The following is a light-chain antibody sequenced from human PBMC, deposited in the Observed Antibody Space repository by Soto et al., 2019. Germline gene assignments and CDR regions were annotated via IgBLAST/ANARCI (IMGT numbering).Light chain of an antibody. CDR2: GAS. Sequence: EIVLTQSPGTLSLSPGERATLSCRASQSVTSNYLVWYQQKPGQAPRPLIYGASSRATGIPDRFSGSGSGTDFTLTITRLEPEDFAVYYCQQYGSPLRTFGQGTKVEIK. J-gene: IGKJ1*01. V-gene: IGKV3-20*01. CDR1: QSVTSNY. CDR3: QQYGSPLRT.